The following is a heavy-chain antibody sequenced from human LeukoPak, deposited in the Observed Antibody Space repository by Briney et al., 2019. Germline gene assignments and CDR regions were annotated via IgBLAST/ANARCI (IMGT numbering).Heavy chain of an antibody. D-gene: IGHD6-13*01. CDR1: GGSISSSSYY. Sequence: SETLSLTCTVSGGSISSSSYYWVWLRQPPGKGREGFGSIYYSGSTYYNPSLKSRVPISVGTSKNEFSLKLSSVTAADTAVYDCARVRQQLVRGYYYYYMDVWGKGTTVTVSS. CDR3: ARVRQQLVRGYYYYYMDV. J-gene: IGHJ6*03. CDR2: IYYSGST. V-gene: IGHV4-39*07.